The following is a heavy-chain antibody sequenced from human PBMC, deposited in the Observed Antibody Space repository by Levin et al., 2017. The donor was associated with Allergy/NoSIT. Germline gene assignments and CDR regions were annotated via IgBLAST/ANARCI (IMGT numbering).Heavy chain of an antibody. D-gene: IGHD6-13*01. Sequence: PGGSLRLSCAASGFSFSSYGMHWVRQAPGKGLEWVAVIWYDGSNKYYVDSVKGRFTISRDNSKNTLYLQMNSLRVEDTAVYYCARDQGGIAAAGTTGYCDYWGQGTLVTVSS. CDR1: GFSFSSYG. J-gene: IGHJ4*02. CDR3: ARDQGGIAAAGTTGYCDY. CDR2: IWYDGSNK. V-gene: IGHV3-33*01.